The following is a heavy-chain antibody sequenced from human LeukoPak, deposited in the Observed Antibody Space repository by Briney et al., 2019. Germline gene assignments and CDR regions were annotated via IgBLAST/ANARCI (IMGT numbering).Heavy chain of an antibody. J-gene: IGHJ4*02. V-gene: IGHV3-23*01. CDR3: AKDPRASSAYYYDRLGY. D-gene: IGHD3-22*01. Sequence: VGCLRLSCAASGFTFSSNAMSWVRQAPGKGLEWVSAISGSGGSTYYADSVKGRFTISRDNSKSTLNLQMNSLRVEDTAVYYCAKDPRASSAYYYDRLGYWGQGTLVTVPS. CDR2: ISGSGGST. CDR1: GFTFSSNA.